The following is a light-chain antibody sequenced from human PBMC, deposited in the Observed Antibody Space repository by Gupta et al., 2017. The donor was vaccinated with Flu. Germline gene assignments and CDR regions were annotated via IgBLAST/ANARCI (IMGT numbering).Light chain of an antibody. CDR3: CSYVRSSTWA. CDR1: TSDFGSYDL. Sequence: SITLSCTGSTSDFGSYDLVSWYQHHPGKAPKLIIFGVTKRPSGVSSRFSGSKSGNTASLTISGLLTEDEADYYCCSYVRSSTWAFGGGTKVTVL. J-gene: IGLJ3*02. V-gene: IGLV2-23*02. CDR2: GVT.